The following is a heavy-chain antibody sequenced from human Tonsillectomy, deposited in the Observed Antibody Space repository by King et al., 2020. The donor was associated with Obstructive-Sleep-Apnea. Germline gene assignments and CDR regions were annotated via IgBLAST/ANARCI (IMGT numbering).Heavy chain of an antibody. CDR2: ISGRSRYT. V-gene: IGHV3-11*06. D-gene: IGHD2-2*01. CDR1: GFVLGDYY. J-gene: IGHJ4*02. Sequence: VQLVESGGGVVKPGGSLRLSCTASGFVLGDYYMTWIGQAPGEGLECISYISGRSRYTNYADSVKGRFTISRDNAKNSLYLQMNSLRAEDTAVYYCARDRVVPAASEFDYWGQGILVTVSS. CDR3: ARDRVVPAASEFDY.